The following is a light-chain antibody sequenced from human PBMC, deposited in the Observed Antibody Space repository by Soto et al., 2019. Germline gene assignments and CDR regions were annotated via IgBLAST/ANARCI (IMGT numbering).Light chain of an antibody. J-gene: IGKJ1*01. CDR3: HQYGSSPAT. Sequence: EIVLTQSPGTLSLSAGERAALSCRASQSVSSNLLAWYQQKPGQAPRLLIYGASNRATGIPDRFSGSGSETDFTLTISRLEPEDFAVYYCHQYGSSPATFGQGTKVDIK. CDR2: GAS. CDR1: QSVSSNL. V-gene: IGKV3-20*01.